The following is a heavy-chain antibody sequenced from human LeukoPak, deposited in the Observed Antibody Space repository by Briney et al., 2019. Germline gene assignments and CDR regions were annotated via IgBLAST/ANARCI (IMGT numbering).Heavy chain of an antibody. CDR1: GGSISSYY. J-gene: IGHJ4*02. Sequence: SETLSLTCTVSGGSISSYYWSWIRQPPGKGLEWIGYIYYSGLTNYNPPLKSRVTISVDTSKNQFSLKLSSVTAADTAVYYCARGQFWSGYSIWGQGTLVTVSS. CDR2: IYYSGLT. D-gene: IGHD3-3*02. CDR3: ARGQFWSGYSI. V-gene: IGHV4-59*01.